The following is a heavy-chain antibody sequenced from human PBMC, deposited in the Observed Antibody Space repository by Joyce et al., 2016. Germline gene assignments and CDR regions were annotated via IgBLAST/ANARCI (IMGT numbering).Heavy chain of an antibody. CDR2: IYYSGST. CDR1: GGSISNDNYY. D-gene: IGHD3-10*01. V-gene: IGHV4-30-4*01. Sequence: QVQLQESGPGLVMPSQTLSLTCTVSGGSISNDNYYWSWIRQPPGKGLEWIGHIYYSGSTHYNPSLKSRFSISIDTSENQFSLKLNSVTAADTAVYYCARLSFRELFPDYWGQGTLLTVSS. J-gene: IGHJ4*02. CDR3: ARLSFRELFPDY.